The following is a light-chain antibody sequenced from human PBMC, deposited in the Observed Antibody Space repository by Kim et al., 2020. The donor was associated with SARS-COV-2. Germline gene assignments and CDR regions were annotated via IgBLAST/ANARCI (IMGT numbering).Light chain of an antibody. CDR2: VAS. V-gene: IGKV1-17*03. CDR3: LQYNDYPRT. CDR1: QGISNY. Sequence: DIQMTQSPSAMSASVGDRVSITCRASQGISNYLAWFQQKPGKVPKRLIYVASNLQSGVPSRFSGSGSGTEFTLTISSLQPEDFAIYSCLQYNDYPRTFGQGTKVDI. J-gene: IGKJ1*01.